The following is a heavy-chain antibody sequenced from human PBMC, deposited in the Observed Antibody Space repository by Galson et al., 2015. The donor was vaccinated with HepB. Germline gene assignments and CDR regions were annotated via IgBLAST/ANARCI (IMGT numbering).Heavy chain of an antibody. CDR2: IIPMNDIG. D-gene: IGHD6-6*01. CDR3: ARAREEYTCSSRLSL. V-gene: IGHV1-69*10. J-gene: IGHJ4*02. CDR1: GGTFSSYA. Sequence: SVKVSCKASGGTFSSYAIFWVRQAPGQGLEWMGGIIPMNDIGNYAQKFQDRVTITADKSTRTAYMELSSLRSDDTALYYCARAREEYTCSSRLSLWGQGTLVTVSP.